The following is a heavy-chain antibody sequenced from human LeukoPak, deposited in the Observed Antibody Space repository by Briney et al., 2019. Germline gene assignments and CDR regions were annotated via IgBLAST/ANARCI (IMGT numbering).Heavy chain of an antibody. CDR1: GFIFSNYG. J-gene: IGHJ4*02. Sequence: GGSLRLSCAASGFIFSNYGMSWVRQSPGKGLECVSIIYSTGDTYYADSVKGRFTISRDVSKNTVYLQMNSLRAEDTAVYYCARGGRSSELVWGQGTRVTVSS. D-gene: IGHD6-6*01. CDR2: IYSTGDT. V-gene: IGHV3-53*01. CDR3: ARGGRSSELV.